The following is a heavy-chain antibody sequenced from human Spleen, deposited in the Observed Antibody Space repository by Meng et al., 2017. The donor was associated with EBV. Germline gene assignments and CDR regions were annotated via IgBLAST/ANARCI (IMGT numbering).Heavy chain of an antibody. CDR1: GGSISSSKW. CDR2: IHHSGST. D-gene: IGHD4-17*01. Sequence: QVQLHGPGPGLAKPSGTLSLTCGVSGGSISSSKWWSWVRQPPGKGLEWIGEIHHSGSTNFNPSLKSRVTISVDKSKNQFSLKLSSVTAADTAVYYCATTYGDDSHYFDYWGQGTLVTVSS. V-gene: IGHV4-4*02. J-gene: IGHJ4*02. CDR3: ATTYGDDSHYFDY.